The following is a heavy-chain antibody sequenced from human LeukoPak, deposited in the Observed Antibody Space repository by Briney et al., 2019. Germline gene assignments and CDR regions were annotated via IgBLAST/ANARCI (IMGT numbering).Heavy chain of an antibody. CDR1: GYTFTGYY. CDR3: ARARDGYNYWFDP. CDR2: INPNSGGT. V-gene: IGHV1-2*06. Sequence: ASVKVSCKASGYTFTGYYMHWVRQAPGQGLERMGRINPNSGGTNYAQKFQGRVTMTRDTSISTAYMELSRLRSDDTAAYYCARARDGYNYWFDPWGQGTLVTVSS. J-gene: IGHJ5*02. D-gene: IGHD5-24*01.